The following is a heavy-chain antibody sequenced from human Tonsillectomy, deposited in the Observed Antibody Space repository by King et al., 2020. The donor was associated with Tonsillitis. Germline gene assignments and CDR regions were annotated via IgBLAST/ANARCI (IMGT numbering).Heavy chain of an antibody. V-gene: IGHV3-33*01. D-gene: IGHD6-13*01. Sequence: VQLVESGGGVVQPGGSLRLSCAASGFDFSLYAYHWVRQAPGKGLEWVAVTWYDGSKEYYADSVKGRFTISRDNSKNTVDLQMNSLRAEDMAVYHCVRDPLIAAAALYGMDVWGQGTTVTVSS. J-gene: IGHJ6*02. CDR1: GFDFSLYA. CDR2: TWYDGSKE. CDR3: VRDPLIAAAALYGMDV.